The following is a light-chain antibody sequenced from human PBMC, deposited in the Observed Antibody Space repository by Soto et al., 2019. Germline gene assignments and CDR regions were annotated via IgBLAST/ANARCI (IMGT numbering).Light chain of an antibody. CDR1: QSVSSKY. CDR2: GAS. Sequence: VLTQSPGTLSLSPGERATLSCRAGQSVSSKYLARYQHKPCQAPRLVIYGASSRATGLPERFSGSGSGTDFTLTISRLEHEDFAFYYCHHYGSSFGGGTKVDIK. J-gene: IGKJ4*01. CDR3: HHYGSS. V-gene: IGKV3-20*01.